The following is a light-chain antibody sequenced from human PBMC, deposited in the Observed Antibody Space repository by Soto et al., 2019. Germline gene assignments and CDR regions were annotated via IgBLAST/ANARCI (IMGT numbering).Light chain of an antibody. J-gene: IGLJ1*01. Sequence: QSVLTQPPSASGTPGQRVTISCSGSSSNIGGNTVNWYQQLPGTAPKLLIYSNNQRPSGVPDRFSGSKSGTSASLAISGLQSDDEADYYCAAWDDSLNGDVFGTGTKLTVL. CDR3: AAWDDSLNGDV. CDR1: SSNIGGNT. CDR2: SNN. V-gene: IGLV1-44*01.